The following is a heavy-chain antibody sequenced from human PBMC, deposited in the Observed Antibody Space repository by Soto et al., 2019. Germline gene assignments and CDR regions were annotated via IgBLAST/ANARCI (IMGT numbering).Heavy chain of an antibody. D-gene: IGHD2-15*01. V-gene: IGHV1-69*13. Sequence: SVKVSCKASGGTFSSYAISWVRQAPGQGLEWMGGIISIFGTANYAQKFQGRVTITADESTSTAYMELSSLRSEDTAVYYCARASCSGGSCYSSSYGMDVWGQGTTVTVSS. CDR3: ARASCSGGSCYSSSYGMDV. J-gene: IGHJ6*02. CDR2: IISIFGTA. CDR1: GGTFSSYA.